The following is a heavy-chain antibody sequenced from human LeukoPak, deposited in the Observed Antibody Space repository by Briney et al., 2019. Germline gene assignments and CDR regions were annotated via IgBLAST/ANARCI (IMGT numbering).Heavy chain of an antibody. CDR3: AREGGLSTVPDAFDI. V-gene: IGHV5-51*01. CDR2: IYPGDSDT. J-gene: IGHJ3*02. D-gene: IGHD4-17*01. Sequence: HGESLKISCKGSGYSFTSYWIGWVRQMPGKGLEWMGIIYPGDSDTRYSPSFQGQVTISADKSISTAYLQWSSLKASDTAMYYCAREGGLSTVPDAFDIWGQGTMVTVSS. CDR1: GYSFTSYW.